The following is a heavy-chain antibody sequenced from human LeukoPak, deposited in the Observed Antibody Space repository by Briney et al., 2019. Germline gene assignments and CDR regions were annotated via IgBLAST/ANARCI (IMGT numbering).Heavy chain of an antibody. CDR3: ARHLSGITGYTYGRGIDY. V-gene: IGHV3-7*01. D-gene: IGHD5-18*01. CDR2: IKKDGSEK. Sequence: GGSLRLSCAASGFTFSSYWMSWVRQAPGKGLEWVANIKKDGSEKYYVDSVKGRFTISRDDAKTSLYLQMNSLRAEDTAVYYCARHLSGITGYTYGRGIDYWGQGTLVTVSS. J-gene: IGHJ4*02. CDR1: GFTFSSYW.